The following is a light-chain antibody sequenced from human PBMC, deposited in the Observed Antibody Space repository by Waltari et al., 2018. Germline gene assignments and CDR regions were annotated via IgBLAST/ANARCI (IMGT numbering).Light chain of an antibody. CDR3: QQRSNWRST. V-gene: IGKV3-11*01. CDR1: QSVSSY. Sequence: EIVLTQSPATLSLSPGERSPISCRASQSVSSYLAWYQQKPGQAPRLLIYDASNRATGIPARFSGSGSGTDFTLTISSLEPEDFAVYYCQQRSNWRSTFGGGTKVEIK. J-gene: IGKJ4*01. CDR2: DAS.